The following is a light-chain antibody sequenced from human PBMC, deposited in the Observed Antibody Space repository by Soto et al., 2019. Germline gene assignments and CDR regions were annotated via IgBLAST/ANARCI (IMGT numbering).Light chain of an antibody. Sequence: EIVLTQSPGTLSLSPGERATLSCRASQSVRSSYLAWYQQKLGQDPRLLIYGVSNRATGIPDRFSGSGSGTDFTLTISRLESEDFAVYYCQHYGTSPRTFGQGTKVEIK. CDR2: GVS. J-gene: IGKJ1*01. V-gene: IGKV3-20*01. CDR3: QHYGTSPRT. CDR1: QSVRSSY.